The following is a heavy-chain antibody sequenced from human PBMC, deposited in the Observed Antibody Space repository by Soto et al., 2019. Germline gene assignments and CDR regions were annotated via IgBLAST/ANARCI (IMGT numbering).Heavy chain of an antibody. D-gene: IGHD1-26*01. Sequence: ASVKASCKVSGYTLTELSMHWVRQAPGKGLEWMGGFDPEDGETIYAQKFQGRVTMTEDTSTDTAYMELSSLRSEDTAVYYCATVGATYYYYYGMDVWGQGTTVTVSS. CDR1: GYTLTELS. CDR3: ATVGATYYYYYGMDV. CDR2: FDPEDGET. J-gene: IGHJ6*02. V-gene: IGHV1-24*01.